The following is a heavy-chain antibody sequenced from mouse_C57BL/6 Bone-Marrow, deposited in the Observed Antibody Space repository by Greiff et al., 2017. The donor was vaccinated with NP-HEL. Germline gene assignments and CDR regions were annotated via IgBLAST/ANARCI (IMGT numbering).Heavy chain of an antibody. Sequence: VQLQQPGAELVMPGASVKLSCKASGYTFTSYWMHWVKQRPGQGLEWIGEIDPSDSYTNYNQKFKGKSTLTVDKSSSTAYMQLSSLTSEDSAVYYCARLVGRAYWGQGTLVTVSA. CDR3: ARLVGRAY. J-gene: IGHJ3*01. D-gene: IGHD4-1*01. CDR2: IDPSDSYT. V-gene: IGHV1-69*01. CDR1: GYTFTSYW.